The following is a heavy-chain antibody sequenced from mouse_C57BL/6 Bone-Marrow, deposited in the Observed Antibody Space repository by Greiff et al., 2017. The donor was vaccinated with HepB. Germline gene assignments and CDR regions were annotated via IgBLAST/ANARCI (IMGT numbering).Heavy chain of an antibody. J-gene: IGHJ1*03. CDR2: IYPGGGYT. V-gene: IGHV1-63*01. Sequence: VQRVESGAELVRPGTSVKMSCKASGYTFTNYWIGWAKQRPGHGLEWIGDIYPGGGYTNYNEKFKGKATLTADKSSSTAYMQFSSLTSEDSAIYYCARYCSSRGYWYFDVWGTGTTVTVSS. D-gene: IGHD1-3*01. CDR1: GYTFTNYW. CDR3: ARYCSSRGYWYFDV.